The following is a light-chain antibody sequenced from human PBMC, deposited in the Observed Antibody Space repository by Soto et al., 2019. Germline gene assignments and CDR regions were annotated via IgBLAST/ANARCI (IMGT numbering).Light chain of an antibody. Sequence: QSALTQPASVSGSPGQSITISCTGTSSDVGSFNYVSWYQQHPGKAPKLLIYDVSSRPSGVSNRFSGSKSGNTASLTISGLQAEDEDDYYCSSYTSSSTWVFGGGTKLTVL. V-gene: IGLV2-14*01. CDR3: SSYTSSSTWV. CDR1: SSDVGSFNY. J-gene: IGLJ3*02. CDR2: DVS.